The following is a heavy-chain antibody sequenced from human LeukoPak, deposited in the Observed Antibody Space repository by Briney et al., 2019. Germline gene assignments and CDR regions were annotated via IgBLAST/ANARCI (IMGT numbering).Heavy chain of an antibody. Sequence: PSETLSLTCTVSGGSISSYYWSWIRQPPGKGLEWIGYIYYSGSTYYNPSLKSRVTISVDTSKNQFSLKLSSVTAADTAVYYCARHLGGGYGYYYYGMDVWGQGTTVTVSS. V-gene: IGHV4-59*08. CDR2: IYYSGST. J-gene: IGHJ6*02. CDR1: GGSISSYY. CDR3: ARHLGGGYGYYYYGMDV. D-gene: IGHD3-22*01.